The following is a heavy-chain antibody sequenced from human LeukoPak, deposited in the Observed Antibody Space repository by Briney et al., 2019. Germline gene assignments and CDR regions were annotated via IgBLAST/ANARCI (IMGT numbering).Heavy chain of an antibody. CDR1: GFTFSSYS. CDR3: ERGGIVGATEAFDV. D-gene: IGHD1-26*01. V-gene: IGHV3-48*02. J-gene: IGHJ3*01. CDR2: LSSSSSTI. Sequence: GGSLRLSCAASGFTFSSYSMNWVRQAPGKGLEWVSYLSSSSSTIYYADSVKGRFTISRDNAKNSLYLQMNSLRDEDTAVYYCERGGIVGATEAFDVWGQGTMVTVSS.